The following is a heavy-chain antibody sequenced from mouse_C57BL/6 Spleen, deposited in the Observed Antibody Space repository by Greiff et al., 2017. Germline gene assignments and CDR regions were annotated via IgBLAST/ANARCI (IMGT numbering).Heavy chain of an antibody. D-gene: IGHD4-1*01. J-gene: IGHJ4*01. CDR1: GYTFTSYW. Sequence: QVQLQQPGAELVMPGASVKLSCKASGYTFTSYWMHWVKQRPGQGLEWIGEIDPSDSYTNYNQKFKGKSTLTVDKSSSTAYMQLSSLTSEDSAVYYCARLWVAMGDWGQGTSVTVSS. CDR2: IDPSDSYT. V-gene: IGHV1-69*01. CDR3: ARLWVAMGD.